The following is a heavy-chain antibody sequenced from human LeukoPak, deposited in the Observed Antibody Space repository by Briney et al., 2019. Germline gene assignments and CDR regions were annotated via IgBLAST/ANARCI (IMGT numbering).Heavy chain of an antibody. Sequence: GGSLRLSCAASGLTFSSYWMHWVRQASGKGLVCVSRINGDGSSTTYAGSVKGRFTISRDHVKNTLYLQMNSQTAEDTAVYYCARELRFGELAFDIWGQGTLVTVSS. J-gene: IGHJ3*02. CDR2: INGDGSST. CDR3: ARELRFGELAFDI. CDR1: GLTFSSYW. V-gene: IGHV3-74*01. D-gene: IGHD3-10*01.